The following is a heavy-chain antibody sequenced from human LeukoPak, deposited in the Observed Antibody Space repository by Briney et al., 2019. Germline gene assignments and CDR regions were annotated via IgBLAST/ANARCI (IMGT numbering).Heavy chain of an antibody. CDR2: ISSSSSTI. V-gene: IGHV3-48*04. J-gene: IGHJ4*02. Sequence: GGSLRLSCAASGFTFSSYSMNWVRQAPGKGLEWVSYISSSSSTIYYADSVKGRFTISRDNAKNSLYLQMNSLRAEDTALYYCAKDIYYYDSRGYFDYWGQGTLVTVSS. D-gene: IGHD3-22*01. CDR1: GFTFSSYS. CDR3: AKDIYYYDSRGYFDY.